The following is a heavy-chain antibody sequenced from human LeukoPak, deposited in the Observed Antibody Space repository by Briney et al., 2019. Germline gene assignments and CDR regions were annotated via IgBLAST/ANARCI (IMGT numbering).Heavy chain of an antibody. CDR1: GFTFSSYG. J-gene: IGHJ4*02. V-gene: IGHV3-33*01. D-gene: IGHD4-23*01. CDR3: ARDNSPTTVDYFDY. CDR2: IWYDGSNK. Sequence: PGGSLRLSCAASGFTFSSYGMHWVRQAPGKGLEWVAVIWYDGSNKYYANSVKGRFTISRDNSKNTLYLQMNSLRAEDTAVYYCARDNSPTTVDYFDYWGQGTLVTVSS.